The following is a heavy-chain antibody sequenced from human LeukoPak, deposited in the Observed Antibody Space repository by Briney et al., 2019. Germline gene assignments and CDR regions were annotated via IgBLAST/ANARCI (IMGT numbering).Heavy chain of an antibody. CDR1: GFTFSSYA. CDR2: ISGSGVTT. CDR3: AKSMTLQWRGFFDL. Sequence: GGSLRLSCVASGFTFSSYAMSWVRQAPGKGLEWVSAISGSGVTTHYAGSVKGRFSISRDNSKNTLYLQKNSLRADDTAIYYCAKSMTLQWRGFFDLWGRGTHVTVSS. V-gene: IGHV3-23*01. J-gene: IGHJ2*01. D-gene: IGHD6-19*01.